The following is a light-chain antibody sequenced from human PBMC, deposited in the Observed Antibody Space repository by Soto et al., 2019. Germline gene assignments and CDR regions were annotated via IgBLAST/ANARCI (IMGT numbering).Light chain of an antibody. V-gene: IGKV3-20*01. CDR1: QSVSSCY. CDR2: DAS. J-gene: IGKJ5*01. Sequence: ELVLTPSPGTLSLSPGERATLSCRASQSVSSCYLAWYQQKPGQAPRLLIFDASSRATGIPDRFSGSGSGTDFTLTINGLEPEDFAAYYCQQYGNSPSITFGQGTRLEIK. CDR3: QQYGNSPSIT.